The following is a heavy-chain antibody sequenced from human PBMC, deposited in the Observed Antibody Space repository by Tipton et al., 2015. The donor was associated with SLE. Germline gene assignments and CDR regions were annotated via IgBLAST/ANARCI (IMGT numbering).Heavy chain of an antibody. V-gene: IGHV4-39*07. CDR2: IPYTGAT. CDR1: GGSISRGFFY. D-gene: IGHD4-17*01. CDR3: EGAATGTNYYMDV. J-gene: IGHJ6*03. Sequence: TLSLTCSVSGGSISRGFFYWGWIRQSPGKGLECIGSIPYTGATYYNLSLKSRVTISVDTSKNQFSLKLSSVTAADTAVYYCEGAATGTNYYMDVWGKGTTVTVSS.